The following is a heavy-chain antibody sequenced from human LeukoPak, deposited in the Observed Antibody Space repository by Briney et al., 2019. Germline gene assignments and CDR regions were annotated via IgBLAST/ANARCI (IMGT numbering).Heavy chain of an antibody. D-gene: IGHD7-27*01. V-gene: IGHV4-34*01. J-gene: IGHJ3*02. Sequence: PSDTLSLTCTVYTGSLSGYSWSWIRQSPGKGLEWIGEIHESRRTDYNPSLKSRVTISRDTSKNQFSLTLTSVTAADTAVYYCARSQSVWAAPSFDIWGQGTMVTVS. CDR3: ARSQSVWAAPSFDI. CDR1: TGSLSGYS. CDR2: IHESRRT.